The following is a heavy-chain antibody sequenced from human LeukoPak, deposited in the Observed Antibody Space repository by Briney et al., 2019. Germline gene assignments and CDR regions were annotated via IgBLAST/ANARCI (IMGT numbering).Heavy chain of an antibody. CDR1: GYTFTSYG. CDR2: ISAYNGNT. CDR3: ARGNYYDSSTYYRAFDI. V-gene: IGHV1-18*01. D-gene: IGHD3-22*01. Sequence: GASVKVSCKASGYTFTSYGISWVRQAPGQGLEWMGWISAYNGNTNYAQKLRGRVTMTTDTSTSTAYMELRSLKSDDTAVYYCARGNYYDSSTYYRAFDIWGQGTMVTVSS. J-gene: IGHJ3*02.